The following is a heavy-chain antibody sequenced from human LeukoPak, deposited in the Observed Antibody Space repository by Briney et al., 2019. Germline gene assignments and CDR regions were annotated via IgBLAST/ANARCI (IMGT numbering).Heavy chain of an antibody. D-gene: IGHD3-22*01. CDR1: GFTFSSHS. V-gene: IGHV3-48*02. CDR3: ARDERVDYYDDSGYSDRPADC. J-gene: IGHJ4*02. CDR2: ISSSSRTM. Sequence: SGGSLRLSCAASGFTFSSHSMNWVRQAPGKGLEWVSYISSSSRTMYYADSVKGRFTISRDNAKNSLYLQMNSLRDEDTAVYYCARDERVDYYDDSGYSDRPADCWGQGTLVTVSS.